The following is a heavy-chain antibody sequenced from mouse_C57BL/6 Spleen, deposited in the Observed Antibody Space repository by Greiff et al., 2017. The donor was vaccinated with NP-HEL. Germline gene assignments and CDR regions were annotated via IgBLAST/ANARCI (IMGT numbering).Heavy chain of an antibody. J-gene: IGHJ1*03. Sequence: EVQRVESEGGLVQPGSSMKLSCTASGFTFSDYYMAWVRQVPEKGLEWVANINYDGSSTYYLDSLKSRFIISRDNAKNILYLQMSSLKSEDTATYYCAREPLYDGSSYWYFDVWGTGTTVTVSS. CDR1: GFTFSDYY. V-gene: IGHV5-16*01. CDR3: AREPLYDGSSYWYFDV. CDR2: INYDGSST. D-gene: IGHD2-3*01.